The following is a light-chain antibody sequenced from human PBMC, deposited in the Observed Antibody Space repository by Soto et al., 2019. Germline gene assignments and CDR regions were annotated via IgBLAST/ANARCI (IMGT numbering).Light chain of an antibody. Sequence: DIVVTQSPLSLSVNPGERTSISRSSIQSLLHSNGYNYLDWFLTKKGQYQQILSELVSNRASWVTDRVSGIGSCTDFTLKISRVEAEDVGVDYCMQGLQATLTFGQGTK. CDR1: QSLLHSNGYNY. V-gene: IGKV2-28*01. CDR2: LVS. CDR3: MQGLQATLT. J-gene: IGKJ1*01.